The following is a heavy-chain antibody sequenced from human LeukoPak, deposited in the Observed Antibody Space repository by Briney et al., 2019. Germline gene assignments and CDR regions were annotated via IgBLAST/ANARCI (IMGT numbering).Heavy chain of an antibody. J-gene: IGHJ5*02. CDR2: ISDYGRTT. V-gene: IGHV3-23*01. CDR3: AKTNIVVVPAAILWFDP. Sequence: GGSLRLSCAASGFTLTDYAIYWVRQAPGRGLEWVSGISDYGRTTYYADSVKGRFTVSRDNSRNTLYLQMNSLRAEDTAVYYCAKTNIVVVPAAILWFDPWGQGTLVTVSS. D-gene: IGHD2-2*01. CDR1: GFTLTDYA.